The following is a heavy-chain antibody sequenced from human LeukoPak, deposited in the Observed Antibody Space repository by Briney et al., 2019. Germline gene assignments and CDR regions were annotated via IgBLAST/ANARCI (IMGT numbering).Heavy chain of an antibody. CDR2: ITPGGGT. D-gene: IGHD5-24*01. CDR1: GYTFTGYY. V-gene: IGHV1-2*02. CDR3: ARDRYGDGFAHFDY. J-gene: IGHJ4*02. Sequence: ASVKVSCKASGYTFTGYYMHWVRQAPGQGLEWMGWITPGGGTNYPQKFQGRVAITWDTSITTAYMDLSRLTSDDTAVYYCARDRYGDGFAHFDYWGQGALVTVSS.